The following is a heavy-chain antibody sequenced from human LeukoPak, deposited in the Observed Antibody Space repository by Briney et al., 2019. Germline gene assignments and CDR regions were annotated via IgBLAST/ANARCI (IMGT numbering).Heavy chain of an antibody. CDR2: IYYSGST. V-gene: IGHV4-39*01. CDR3: YSSSGGRPH. CDR1: GSSSSSSGYY. D-gene: IGHD3-22*01. J-gene: IGHJ4*02. Sequence: SETLSLPCTVSGSSSSSSGYYWARIRQPPGKGLEWIGSIYYSGSTYYNPSLKSRVTISADTSKNQFSLKLSSVTAADTAVYYCYSSSGGRPHWGQGTLVTVSS.